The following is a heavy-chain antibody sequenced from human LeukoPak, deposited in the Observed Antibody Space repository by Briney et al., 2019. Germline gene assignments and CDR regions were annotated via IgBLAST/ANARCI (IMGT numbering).Heavy chain of an antibody. J-gene: IGHJ3*02. CDR3: ARGGGIAAAGTRAFDI. CDR1: GYTFTSYY. CDR2: INPSGGST. D-gene: IGHD6-13*01. V-gene: IGHV1-46*01. Sequence: ASVKVSCKASGYTFTSYYMHWVRQAPGQGLEWMGIINPSGGSTSYAQKFQGRVTMTRDTSTSTVYMELSSLRPEDTAVYYCARGGGIAAAGTRAFDIWGQGTMVTVSS.